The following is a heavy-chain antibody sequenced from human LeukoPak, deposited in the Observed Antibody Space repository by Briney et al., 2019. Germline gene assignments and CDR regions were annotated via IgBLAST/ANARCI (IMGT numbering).Heavy chain of an antibody. CDR2: INHSGST. D-gene: IGHD1-1*01. V-gene: IGHV4-34*01. CDR3: ARGGWNKFDY. CDR1: GGSFSGYY. J-gene: IGHJ4*02. Sequence: SETLSLACAVYGGSFSGYYWSWIRQPPGKGLEWIGEINHSGSTNYNPSLKSRVTISVDTSKNQFSLKLSSVTAADTAVYYCARGGWNKFDYWGQGTLVTVSS.